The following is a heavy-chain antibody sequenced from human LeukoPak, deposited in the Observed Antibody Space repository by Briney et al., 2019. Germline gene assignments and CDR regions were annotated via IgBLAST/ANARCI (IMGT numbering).Heavy chain of an antibody. Sequence: PGGSLGLSCTASGFTFSKACMSWVCQAPGKGLEWVGHIKSKTDGGTTESAAPVKGRFTISRDDSKNTLYLRMNSLKTEDTAVYYSVSDYSKGTLDYWGQGTLVTVSS. J-gene: IGHJ4*02. CDR1: GFTFSKAC. CDR2: IKSKTDGGTT. D-gene: IGHD4-11*01. CDR3: VSDYSKGTLDY. V-gene: IGHV3-15*01.